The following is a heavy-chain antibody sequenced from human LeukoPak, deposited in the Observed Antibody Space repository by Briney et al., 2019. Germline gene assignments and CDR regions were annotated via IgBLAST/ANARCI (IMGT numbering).Heavy chain of an antibody. Sequence: PSETLSLTCTVSGGSISSSSYYWSWIRQPPGKGLEWIGYIYYSGSTNYNPSLKSRVTISVDTSKNQFSLKLSSVTAADTAVYYCARHVFPGDGDYYLDYWGQGTLVTVSS. CDR2: IYYSGST. CDR1: GGSISSSSYY. J-gene: IGHJ4*02. D-gene: IGHD4-17*01. V-gene: IGHV4-61*05. CDR3: ARHVFPGDGDYYLDY.